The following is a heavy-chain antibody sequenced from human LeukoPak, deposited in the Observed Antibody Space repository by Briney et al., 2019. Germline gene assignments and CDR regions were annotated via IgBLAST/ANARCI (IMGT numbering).Heavy chain of an antibody. CDR3: AKALGSTVTTRTYFDY. Sequence: GRSLRLSCAASGFTFHDYAMHWVRQAPGKGLEWVSGLSWNAANIGYAESVRGRFTISRDNAGNSLYLQMNSLRPEDTALYYCAKALGSTVTTRTYFDYWGQETLVTVSS. CDR1: GFTFHDYA. CDR2: LSWNAANI. V-gene: IGHV3-9*01. J-gene: IGHJ4*02. D-gene: IGHD4-17*01.